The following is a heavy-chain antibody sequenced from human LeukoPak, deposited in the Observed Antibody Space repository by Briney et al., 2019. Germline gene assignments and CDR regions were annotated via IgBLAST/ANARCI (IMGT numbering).Heavy chain of an antibody. J-gene: IGHJ5*02. D-gene: IGHD6-19*01. CDR2: ISWSTATI. CDR3: AKGGSNGWYADH. CDR1: GFKFDDYP. V-gene: IGHV3-9*03. Sequence: PGMSLRLSCVGSGFKFDDYPMHWVRQVPGKGLEWVSGISWSTATIAYADSVKGRFTISRDNAKNSLYLQMNSLRPEDMALYYCAKGGSNGWYADHWGQGTLVTVSS.